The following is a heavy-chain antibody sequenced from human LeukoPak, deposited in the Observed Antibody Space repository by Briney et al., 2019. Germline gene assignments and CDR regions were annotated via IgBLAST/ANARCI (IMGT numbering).Heavy chain of an antibody. CDR2: MSYSGST. V-gene: IGHV4-59*08. J-gene: IGHJ5*02. Sequence: SETLSLTCTVSGDSITSYYWSWIRQPPGKGLEWIGSMSYSGSTNYNPSLKSRVTMSVDTTKNRFSLRLNSVTAADTAVYYCARRRAEGGSNGHYNWFDPWGQGTLVTVSS. CDR3: ARRRAEGGSNGHYNWFDP. CDR1: GDSITSYY. D-gene: IGHD6-13*01.